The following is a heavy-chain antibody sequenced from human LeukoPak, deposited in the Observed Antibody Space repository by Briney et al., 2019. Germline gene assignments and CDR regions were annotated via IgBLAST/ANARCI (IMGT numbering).Heavy chain of an antibody. CDR3: ARGGGYSYDFDY. CDR2: IYYSGST. D-gene: IGHD5-18*01. CDR1: GGSISSYY. Sequence: SETLSLXCTVSGGSISSYYWSWIRQPPGKELEWIGYIYYSGSTNYNPSLKSRVTISVDTSKNQFSLKLSSVTAADTAVYYCARGGGYSYDFDYWGQGTLVTVSS. J-gene: IGHJ4*02. V-gene: IGHV4-59*01.